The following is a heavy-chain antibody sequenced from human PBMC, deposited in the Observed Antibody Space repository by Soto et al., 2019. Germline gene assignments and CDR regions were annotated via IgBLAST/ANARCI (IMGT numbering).Heavy chain of an antibody. V-gene: IGHV4-59*01. Sequence: SETLSLTCTVSGGSMIAYYWNWMRQPPGKGLQWIGYTCYSGSTTYNPSLKSRVTISVDSSKNQFSLKLDSVTPADTAVYYCARVRGTAGKRYFDYWGPGTLVTSPQ. D-gene: IGHD6-13*01. CDR3: ARVRGTAGKRYFDY. CDR1: GGSMIAYY. J-gene: IGHJ4*02. CDR2: TCYSGST.